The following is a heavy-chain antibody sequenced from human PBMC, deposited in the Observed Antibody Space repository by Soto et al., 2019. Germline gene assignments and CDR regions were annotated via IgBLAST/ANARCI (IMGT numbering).Heavy chain of an antibody. D-gene: IGHD3-10*01. Sequence: GGSLRLSCAASGFTFSSYSMNWVRQAPGKGLEWVSSISSSSSYIYYADSVKGRFTISRDNAKNSLYLQMNSLRAEDTAVYYCAVLWFGELSFDYWGQGTLVTVS. CDR2: ISSSSSYI. CDR1: GFTFSSYS. J-gene: IGHJ4*02. CDR3: AVLWFGELSFDY. V-gene: IGHV3-21*01.